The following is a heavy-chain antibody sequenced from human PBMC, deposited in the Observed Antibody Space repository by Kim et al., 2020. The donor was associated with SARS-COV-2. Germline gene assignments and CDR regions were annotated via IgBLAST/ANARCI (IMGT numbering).Heavy chain of an antibody. V-gene: IGHV4-59*02. J-gene: IGHJ5*02. D-gene: IGHD1-26*01. Sequence: SETLSLTCTVSGGSVSTYYWTWIRQPPGKGLEWIGYIYYTGNTNYNPSLKSRVTISADTSKNQFSLKLNSVTAADTAVYYCARWESNWLDPWGQGTLVT. CDR1: GGSVSTYY. CDR2: IYYTGNT. CDR3: ARWESNWLDP.